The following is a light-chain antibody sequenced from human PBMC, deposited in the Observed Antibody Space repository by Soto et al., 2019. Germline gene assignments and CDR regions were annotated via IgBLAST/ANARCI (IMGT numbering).Light chain of an antibody. J-gene: IGLJ2*01. CDR3: SSYAGSNNFVV. CDR2: EVS. Sequence: QSVLTQPPSASGSPGQSVTISCTGTSSDVGGYNYVSWYQQHPGKAPKLMIYEVSKRPSGVPDRFSGSKSGNTASRTVSGLQAEDEADYYCSSYAGSNNFVVFGGGTKVTVL. V-gene: IGLV2-8*01. CDR1: SSDVGGYNY.